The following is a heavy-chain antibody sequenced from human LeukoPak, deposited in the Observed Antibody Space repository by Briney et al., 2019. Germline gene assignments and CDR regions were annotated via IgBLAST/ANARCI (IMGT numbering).Heavy chain of an antibody. J-gene: IGHJ5*02. Sequence: GGSLRLPCTASGFTFGDYAMSWVRQAPGKGLEWVGFIKSKAYGGTTEYAASVKGRFTISRDDSKSIAYLQMNSLKTEDTAVYYCTRDRAPIAVDPWGQGTLVTVSS. CDR2: IKSKAYGGTT. V-gene: IGHV3-49*04. CDR1: GFTFGDYA. CDR3: TRDRAPIAVDP. D-gene: IGHD2-15*01.